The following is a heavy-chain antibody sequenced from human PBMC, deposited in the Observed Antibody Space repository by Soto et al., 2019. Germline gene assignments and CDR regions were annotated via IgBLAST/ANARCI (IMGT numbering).Heavy chain of an antibody. CDR3: ATMGTPATGLYYFDY. Sequence: SETLSLTCTVSGGSISNYYWSWIRQPPGKGLEWIGFISYSGSTYYNLSLKSRVTISVDTSKNQFSLNLSFVTAADTAVYYCATMGTPATGLYYFDYWGQGTLVTVSS. V-gene: IGHV4-30-4*01. D-gene: IGHD2-15*01. CDR2: ISYSGST. CDR1: GGSISNYY. J-gene: IGHJ4*02.